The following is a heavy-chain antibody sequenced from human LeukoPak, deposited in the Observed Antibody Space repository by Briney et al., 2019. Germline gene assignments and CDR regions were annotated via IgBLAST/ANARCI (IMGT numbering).Heavy chain of an antibody. CDR2: VSGSGDNT. CDR3: ARSRVTDF. CDR1: GFTFSSYA. Sequence: PGGSLRLSCAASGFTFSSYAMSWVRQAPGKGLEWVSSVSGSGDNTNHADSVKGRFTISRDNSKNTLYLQMNSLRAEGTAVYYCARSRVTDFWGQGTLVTVS. J-gene: IGHJ4*02. D-gene: IGHD4-23*01. V-gene: IGHV3-23*01.